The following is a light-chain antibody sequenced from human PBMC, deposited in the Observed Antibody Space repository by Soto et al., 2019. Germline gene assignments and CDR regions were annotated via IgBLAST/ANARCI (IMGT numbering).Light chain of an antibody. CDR3: QQRGGWPPVFT. CDR1: QSIRRY. Sequence: ESMLTQSPATLSLSPGERATLSCRASQSIRRYLAWYQQKPGQAPRLLIYDASNRVTSVPARFSGSGSGTDLTLTLSSLEPEDFAVYYCQQRGGWPPVFTFGPGTKVDIK. J-gene: IGKJ3*01. CDR2: DAS. V-gene: IGKV3-11*01.